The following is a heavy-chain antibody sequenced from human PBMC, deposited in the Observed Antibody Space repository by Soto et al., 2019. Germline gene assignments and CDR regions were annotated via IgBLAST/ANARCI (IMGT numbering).Heavy chain of an antibody. CDR1: GFTFSSYA. Sequence: GGSLRLSCAASGFTFSSYAMSWVRQAPGKGLEWVSAISGSGGSTYYADSVKGRFTISRDNSKNTLYLQMNSLRAEDTAVYYCAKDRHDYSSNYYHYYGMDVWGQGTTVTVYS. D-gene: IGHD4-4*01. CDR2: ISGSGGST. J-gene: IGHJ6*02. V-gene: IGHV3-23*01. CDR3: AKDRHDYSSNYYHYYGMDV.